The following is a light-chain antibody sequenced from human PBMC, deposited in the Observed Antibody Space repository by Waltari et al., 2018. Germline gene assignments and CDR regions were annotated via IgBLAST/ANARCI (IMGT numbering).Light chain of an antibody. J-gene: IGKJ1*01. CDR3: QQYFSLPWT. V-gene: IGKV4-1*01. CDR2: WAS. CDR1: QSVLSSSDSRNY. Sequence: DIVMTQSPESLPLSLGERATINCKSTQSVLSSSDSRNYLAWYQQKPGQSPKLLIYWASTREFGVPDGFTDSGSRTNFTLTISSLQAEDVAVYYCQQYFSLPWTFGQGTKVEL.